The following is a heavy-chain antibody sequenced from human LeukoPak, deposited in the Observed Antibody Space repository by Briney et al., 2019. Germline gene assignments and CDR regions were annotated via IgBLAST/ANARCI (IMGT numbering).Heavy chain of an antibody. CDR2: ISVYNGNT. J-gene: IGHJ4*02. CDR3: ARGYSSGSLLY. D-gene: IGHD6-19*01. CDR1: GYTFTSYG. Sequence: ASVKVSCKASGYTFTSYGISWVRQAPGQGLEWMGWISVYNGNTNYAQKLQGRVTMTTDTSTNTAYMELRSLKSDDTAVYYCARGYSSGSLLYWGQGTLVTVSS. V-gene: IGHV1-18*01.